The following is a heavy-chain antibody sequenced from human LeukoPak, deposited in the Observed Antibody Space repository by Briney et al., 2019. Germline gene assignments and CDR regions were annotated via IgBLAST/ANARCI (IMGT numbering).Heavy chain of an antibody. CDR2: FDPEDGET. V-gene: IGHV1-24*01. J-gene: IGHJ4*02. CDR3: ATLGTKLRYFDWLLSPHLDY. D-gene: IGHD3-9*01. CDR1: GYTLTELS. Sequence: ASVKVSCKVSGYTLTELSMHWVRQAPGKGLEWMRGFDPEDGETIYAQKFQGRVTMTEDTSTDTAYMELSSLRSEDTAVYYCATLGTKLRYFDWLLSPHLDYWGQGTLVTVSS.